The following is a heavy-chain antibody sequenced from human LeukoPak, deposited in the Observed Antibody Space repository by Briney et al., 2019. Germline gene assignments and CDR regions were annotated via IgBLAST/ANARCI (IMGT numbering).Heavy chain of an antibody. D-gene: IGHD2-21*02. CDR2: ISSSSSYI. CDR3: AVPVVVTASNDAFDI. J-gene: IGHJ3*02. V-gene: IGHV3-21*01. Sequence: GGSLRLSCAASGFTFSSYSMNWVRQAPGKGLEWVSSISSSSSYIYYADSVKGRFTISRDNAKKSLYLQMNSLRAEDTAVYYCAVPVVVTASNDAFDIWGQGTMVTVSS. CDR1: GFTFSSYS.